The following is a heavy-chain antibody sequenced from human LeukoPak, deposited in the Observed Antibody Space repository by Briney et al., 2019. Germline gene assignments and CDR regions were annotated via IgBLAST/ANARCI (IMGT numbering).Heavy chain of an antibody. D-gene: IGHD2-21*02. J-gene: IGHJ6*03. CDR2: IYYSGST. Sequence: KPSETLSLTCTVSGGSISSSSYYWGWIRQPPGKGLEWIGSIYYSGSTYYNPSLKSRVTISVDTSKNQFSLKLSSVTAADTAVYYCARDSRGGDYMSYYYMDVWGKGTTVTVSS. V-gene: IGHV4-39*07. CDR1: GGSISSSSYY. CDR3: ARDSRGGDYMSYYYMDV.